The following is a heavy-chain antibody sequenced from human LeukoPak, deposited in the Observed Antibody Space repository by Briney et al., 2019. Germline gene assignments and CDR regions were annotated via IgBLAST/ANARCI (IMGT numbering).Heavy chain of an antibody. CDR2: IYYSGST. CDR3: ARNYGGSTMKAFDI. D-gene: IGHD4-23*01. CDR1: GGSISSGGYY. V-gene: IGHV4-31*03. J-gene: IGHJ3*02. Sequence: SETLSLTCTVSGGSISSGGYYWSWIRQHPGKGLEWIGYIYYSGSTYYNPSLKSRVTISVDTSKNQFSLKLSSVTAADTAVYYCARNYGGSTMKAFDIWGLGTVVTVSS.